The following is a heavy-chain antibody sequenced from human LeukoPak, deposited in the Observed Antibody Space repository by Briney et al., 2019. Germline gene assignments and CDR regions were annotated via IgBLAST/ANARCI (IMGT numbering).Heavy chain of an antibody. CDR2: ISSNGRSA. J-gene: IGHJ3*02. V-gene: IGHV3-64D*06. CDR3: VKALTDDAFDI. CDR1: GFTFSSYA. Sequence: PGGSLRLSCSASGFTFSSYAMHWVRQASGKGLEYVSTISSNGRSASYVDSVKGRFTISRDNSKNTLYLQMSSLRPEDTAVYYCVKALTDDAFDIWGQRTMVTVSS.